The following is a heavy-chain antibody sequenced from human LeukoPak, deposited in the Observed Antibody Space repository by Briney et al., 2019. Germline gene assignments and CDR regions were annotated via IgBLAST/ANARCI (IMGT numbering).Heavy chain of an antibody. D-gene: IGHD2-15*01. CDR3: ARVLGYCSGGSCYSGEYLDYYGMDV. CDR2: IIPIFGTA. V-gene: IGHV1-69*13. Sequence: ASVKVSCKASGYTFTSYGISWVRQAPGQGLEWMGGIIPIFGTANYAQKFQGRVTITADESTSTAYMELSSLRSEDTAVYYCARVLGYCSGGSCYSGEYLDYYGMDVWGQGTTVTVSS. J-gene: IGHJ6*02. CDR1: GYTFTSYG.